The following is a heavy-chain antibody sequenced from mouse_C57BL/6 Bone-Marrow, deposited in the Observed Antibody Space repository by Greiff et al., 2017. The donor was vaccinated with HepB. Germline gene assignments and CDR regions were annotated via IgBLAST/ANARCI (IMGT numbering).Heavy chain of an antibody. Sequence: VQLQQSGPVLVKPGASVKMSCKASGYTFTDYYMNWVKQSHGKSLEWIGVINPYNGGTSYNQKFKGKATLTVDKSSSTAYMELNSLTSEDSAVYYCARERGTGTERYFDVWGTGTTVTVSS. CDR1: GYTFTDYY. CDR2: INPYNGGT. D-gene: IGHD4-1*01. CDR3: ARERGTGTERYFDV. V-gene: IGHV1-19*01. J-gene: IGHJ1*03.